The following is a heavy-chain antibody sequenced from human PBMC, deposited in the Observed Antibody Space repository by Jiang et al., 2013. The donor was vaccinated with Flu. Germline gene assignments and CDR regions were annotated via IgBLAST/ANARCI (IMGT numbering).Heavy chain of an antibody. Sequence: YGGSFSGYYWSWIRQPQEGLEWIGEINHSGSTNYNPSLKSRVTISVDTSKNQFSLKLSSVTAADTAVYYCASGAVVVVAAIDYYGMDVWGQGTTVTVSS. CDR3: ASGAVVVVAAIDYYGMDV. D-gene: IGHD2-15*01. CDR1: GGSFSGYY. CDR2: INHSGST. J-gene: IGHJ6*02. V-gene: IGHV4-34*01.